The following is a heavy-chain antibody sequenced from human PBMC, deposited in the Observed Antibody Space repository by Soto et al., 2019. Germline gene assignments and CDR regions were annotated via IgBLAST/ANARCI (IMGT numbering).Heavy chain of an antibody. J-gene: IGHJ6*02. Sequence: QVQLVRSGAEVKKPGSSVKVSCKASGGTFSSYAISWVRQAPGQGLEWMGGIIPIFGTANYAQKFQGRVTITADESTSTAYMELSSLRSEDTAVYYCARGGSNYYYYGMDVWGQGTTVTVSS. CDR3: ARGGSNYYYYGMDV. V-gene: IGHV1-69*01. CDR1: GGTFSSYA. CDR2: IIPIFGTA. D-gene: IGHD3-16*01.